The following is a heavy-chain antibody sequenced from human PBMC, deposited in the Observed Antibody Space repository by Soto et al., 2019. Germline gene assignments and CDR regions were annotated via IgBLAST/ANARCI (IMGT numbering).Heavy chain of an antibody. V-gene: IGHV6-1*01. CDR2: TYYKSKWNN. CDR3: TGITWLRGMDG. J-gene: IGHJ6*02. Sequence: SQTLSLTCVISGDSVSSNSAGWNWIRGSPSRGLEWLGRTYYKSKWNNDYALSVKSRITINPDTSKNQFSLHLYSVTPEDTAVYYCTGITWLRGMDGCAQGTPVTVS. CDR1: GDSVSSNSAG. D-gene: IGHD3-10*01.